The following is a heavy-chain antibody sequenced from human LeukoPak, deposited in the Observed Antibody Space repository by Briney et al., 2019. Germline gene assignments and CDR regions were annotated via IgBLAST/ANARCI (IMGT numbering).Heavy chain of an antibody. CDR3: ARERDGVATTGALFDY. J-gene: IGHJ4*02. Sequence: GGSLRLSCAASGFTFSRFLMTWVRQAPGKGLAWVANIKEDGRETYYVDSVKGRFIISRDNAKNSLFLQMSSLTAEDTAVYYCARERDGVATTGALFDYWGLGTLITVSS. D-gene: IGHD5-12*01. CDR2: IKEDGRET. CDR1: GFTFSRFL. V-gene: IGHV3-7*01.